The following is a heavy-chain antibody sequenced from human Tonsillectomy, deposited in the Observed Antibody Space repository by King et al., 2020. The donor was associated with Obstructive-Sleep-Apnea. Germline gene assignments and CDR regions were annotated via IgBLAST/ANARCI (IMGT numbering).Heavy chain of an antibody. CDR2: ISWNSGRI. CDR3: AKDLSSGWYRPVDY. J-gene: IGHJ4*02. Sequence: VQLVESGGGLVQPGRSLRLSCAASGFTFDDYAMHWVRQAPGKGLEWVSGISWNSGRIGYADSVKGRFTISRDNAKNSLFLQMNSLRTEDTALYYCAKDLSSGWYRPVDYWGQGTLVTVSS. D-gene: IGHD6-19*01. CDR1: GFTFDDYA. V-gene: IGHV3-9*01.